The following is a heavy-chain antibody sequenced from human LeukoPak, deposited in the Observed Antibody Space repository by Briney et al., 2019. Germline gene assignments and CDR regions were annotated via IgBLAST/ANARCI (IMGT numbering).Heavy chain of an antibody. CDR2: INPNSGGT. Sequence: ASVKVSCKASGYTFTGYYMHWVRQAPGQGLEWMGWINPNSGGTNHAKKFQGRVTMTGDTSISTAYMELTRLRSDDTAVYYCARGAWIGSGSPYYFDYWGQGTLVTVSS. D-gene: IGHD3-10*01. J-gene: IGHJ4*02. CDR1: GYTFTGYY. CDR3: ARGAWIGSGSPYYFDY. V-gene: IGHV1-2*02.